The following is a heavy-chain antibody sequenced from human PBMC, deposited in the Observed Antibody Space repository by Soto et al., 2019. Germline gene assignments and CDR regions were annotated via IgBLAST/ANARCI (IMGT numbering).Heavy chain of an antibody. CDR3: ARLFWKDYYYYGMDV. CDR1: GGSISSSSYF. V-gene: IGHV4-39*01. Sequence: SETLSLTCTVSGGSISSSSYFWGWFRQPPGKGLEWIGSVYYSRGTYYNPSLKSRVTISVDTSKNQFSLKLSSVTAADTAVYYCARLFWKDYYYYGMDVWGQGTTVTVS. CDR2: VYYSRGT. J-gene: IGHJ6*02. D-gene: IGHD1-1*01.